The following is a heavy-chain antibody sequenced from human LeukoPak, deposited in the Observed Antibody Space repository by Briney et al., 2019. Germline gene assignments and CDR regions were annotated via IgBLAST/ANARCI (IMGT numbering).Heavy chain of an antibody. D-gene: IGHD6-19*01. Sequence: GGSLRLSWAASGLTFSRHWMHWVRQAPGEGLVWVSRITNDASSTTYADSVKGRFTISRDNAKNMLYIQVNSLRAEDSAVYYCARDTYSSGWYIDYWGQGTLVTVSS. J-gene: IGHJ4*02. CDR3: ARDTYSSGWYIDY. CDR1: GLTFSRHW. CDR2: ITNDASST. V-gene: IGHV3-74*01.